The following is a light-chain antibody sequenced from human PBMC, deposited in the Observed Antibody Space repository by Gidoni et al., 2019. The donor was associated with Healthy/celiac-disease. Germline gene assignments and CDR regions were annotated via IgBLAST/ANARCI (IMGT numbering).Light chain of an antibody. CDR3: QQYGSSPSLT. J-gene: IGKJ4*01. CDR2: GAS. CDR1: QSVSSSD. Sequence: EIVLTQSPGTLSLSPGDRATLSCRASQSVSSSDLAWYQQKPGQAPRLLIYGASSRATGIPDRFSGRGSGTDFTRTINRLEHEDFAVYYCQQYGSSPSLTFGGGTKVEIK. V-gene: IGKV3-20*01.